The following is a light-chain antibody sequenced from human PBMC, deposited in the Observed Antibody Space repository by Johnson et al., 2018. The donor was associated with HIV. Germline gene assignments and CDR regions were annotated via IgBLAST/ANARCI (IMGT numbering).Light chain of an antibody. CDR2: DND. V-gene: IGLV1-51*01. J-gene: IGLJ1*01. CDR1: DSNIGNNY. CDR3: ATWDSSRSGC. Sequence: QSVLTQPPSVSAAPGQKVTISCFGSDSNIGNNYVSWYQQVPGTAPKLLIYDNDKRPSGIPDRFSGSKSGTSATLGITGLQTGDEADYYFATWDSSRSGCFGTGIKVTVL.